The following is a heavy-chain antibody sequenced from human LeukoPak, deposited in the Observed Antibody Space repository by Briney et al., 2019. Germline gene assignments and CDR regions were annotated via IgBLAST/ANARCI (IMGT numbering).Heavy chain of an antibody. V-gene: IGHV3-23*01. CDR1: GFTFSSNA. Sequence: GGSLRLSCAGSGFTFSSNALSWVRQAPGKGLEWVSAISTSGGNTYYADSVRGRFTISRDNSKNTLYLQMNTLRAEDTAVYYCATAKQARRYFDYWGQGTLVTVSS. CDR3: ATAKQARRYFDY. D-gene: IGHD6-13*01. J-gene: IGHJ4*02. CDR2: ISTSGGNT.